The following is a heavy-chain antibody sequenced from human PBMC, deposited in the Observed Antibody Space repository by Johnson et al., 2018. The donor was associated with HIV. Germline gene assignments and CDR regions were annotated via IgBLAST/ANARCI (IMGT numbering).Heavy chain of an antibody. CDR1: GFTFNSYA. D-gene: IGHD3/OR15-3a*01. CDR2: IYSGGST. CDR3: ARDLGVDWSKGAFDI. Sequence: VQLVESGGGVVQPGRSLRLSCAASGFTFNSYAMHWVRQAPGKGLDWVSVIYSGGSTYYADSVKGRFTISRDNSKNTLYLQMKSLRAEDTAVYYCARDLGVDWSKGAFDIWGQGTMVTVSS. V-gene: IGHV3-66*01. J-gene: IGHJ3*02.